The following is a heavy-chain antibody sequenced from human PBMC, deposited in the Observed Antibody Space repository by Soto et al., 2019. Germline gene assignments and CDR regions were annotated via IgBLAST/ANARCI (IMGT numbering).Heavy chain of an antibody. CDR3: ARDANYAAN. CDR2: ISSTGTYT. J-gene: IGHJ4*02. CDR1: GFTLTDYY. Sequence: QVQLVESGGGLVKPGGSLRLSCAASGFTLTDYYMNWIRQAPGKGLEWVSYISSTGTYTNYADSVKGRFTISRDNAKNSLYLQMNSLRAEDTAVYYCARDANYAANWGQGTLVTVSS. V-gene: IGHV3-11*05. D-gene: IGHD1-7*01.